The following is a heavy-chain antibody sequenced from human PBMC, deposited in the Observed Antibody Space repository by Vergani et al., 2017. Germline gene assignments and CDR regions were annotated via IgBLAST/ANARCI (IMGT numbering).Heavy chain of an antibody. V-gene: IGHV4-31*03. CDR3: ARLXSGGSCFVPTMIEDPGY. CDR1: GGSISSGGYY. J-gene: IGHJ4*02. CDR2: IYYSGST. Sequence: QVQLQESGPGLVKPSQTLSLTCTVSGGSISSGGYYWSWIRQHPGKGLEWIGYIYYSGSTYYNPSLKSRVTISVDTSKNQFSLKLSSVTAADTAVYYCARLXSGGSCFVPTMIEDPGYWGQGTLVTVSS. D-gene: IGHD2-15*01.